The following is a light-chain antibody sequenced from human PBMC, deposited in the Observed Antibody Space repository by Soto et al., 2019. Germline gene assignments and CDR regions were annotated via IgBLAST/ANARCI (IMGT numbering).Light chain of an antibody. V-gene: IGKV1-5*01. CDR2: DAS. CDR1: QSITAW. CDR3: QQYNSYSWT. Sequence: DIQMTLSPSTLSASVVNTVTVTCRASQSITAWLAWYQQKPGKAPTLLIYDASTLESGVPSRFSGSGFGTDFTLTISTLQPEDFGTYYCQQYNSYSWTFGQRTKVDIK. J-gene: IGKJ1*01.